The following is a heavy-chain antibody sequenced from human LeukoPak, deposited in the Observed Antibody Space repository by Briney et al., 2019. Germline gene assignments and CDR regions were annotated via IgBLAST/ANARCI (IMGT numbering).Heavy chain of an antibody. CDR1: GGSISSGSYY. D-gene: IGHD1-26*01. Sequence: SETLSLTCTVSGGSISSGSYYWSWIRQPAGKGQEWIGRIYTSGSTNYNPSLKSRVTISVDTSKNQFSLKLSSVTAADTAVYYCAAQQVGATLLRWFDPWGQGTLVTVSS. V-gene: IGHV4-61*02. J-gene: IGHJ5*02. CDR2: IYTSGST. CDR3: AAQQVGATLLRWFDP.